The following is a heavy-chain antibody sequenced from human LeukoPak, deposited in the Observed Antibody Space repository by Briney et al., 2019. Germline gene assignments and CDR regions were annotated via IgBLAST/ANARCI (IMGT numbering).Heavy chain of an antibody. CDR3: ARLKATVSIHAYFDS. Sequence: SETLSLTCTVSGGSISSYYWSWIRQPPGKGLEWIGYIYYSGSTNYNPSLRSRVSISSDTSNIQFSLELTSVTAADTAVYYCARLKATVSIHAYFDSWGQGTLVTVSS. J-gene: IGHJ4*02. V-gene: IGHV4-59*01. CDR2: IYYSGST. CDR1: GGSISSYY. D-gene: IGHD4-17*01.